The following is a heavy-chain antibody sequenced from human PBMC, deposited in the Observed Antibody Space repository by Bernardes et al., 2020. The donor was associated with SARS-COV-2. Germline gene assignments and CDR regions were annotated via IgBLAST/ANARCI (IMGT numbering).Heavy chain of an antibody. CDR1: GFTFSSYG. CDR3: ARSYSSSWYVEYYFDY. Sequence: GGSLRLSCAASGFTFSSYGMHWVRQAPGKGLEWVAVIWYDGSNKYYADSVKGRFTISRDNSKNTLYLQMNSLRAEDTAVYYCARSYSSSWYVEYYFDYWGQGTLVTVSS. J-gene: IGHJ4*02. V-gene: IGHV3-33*01. CDR2: IWYDGSNK. D-gene: IGHD6-13*01.